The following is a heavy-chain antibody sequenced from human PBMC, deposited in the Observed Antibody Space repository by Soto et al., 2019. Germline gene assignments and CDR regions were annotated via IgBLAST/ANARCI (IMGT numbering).Heavy chain of an antibody. V-gene: IGHV1-69*01. CDR2: IIPIFGTA. Sequence: QVQLVQSGAEVKKPGSSVKVSCKASGGTFSSYAISWVRQAPGQGLEWMGGIIPIFGTANYAQKFQGRVTITAEESTSTAYMELSSLRSEDTAVYYCASCQYYDDSSGFQYYFDYWGQGTLVTVSS. CDR3: ASCQYYDDSSGFQYYFDY. D-gene: IGHD3-22*01. J-gene: IGHJ4*02. CDR1: GGTFSSYA.